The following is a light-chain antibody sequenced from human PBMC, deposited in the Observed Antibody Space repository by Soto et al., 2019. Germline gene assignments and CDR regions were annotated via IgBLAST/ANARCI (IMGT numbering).Light chain of an antibody. Sequence: EIVLTQSPATLSLTPGERVTLSCRASRSVGNRLAWYQHKPGQAPRLLIYYMSKRATGIPARFSGSRSGTDFTLTISNLAPEDFGVYYCHQRQSWPRTFGQGTKV. CDR1: RSVGNR. J-gene: IGKJ1*01. CDR3: HQRQSWPRT. V-gene: IGKV3-11*01. CDR2: YMS.